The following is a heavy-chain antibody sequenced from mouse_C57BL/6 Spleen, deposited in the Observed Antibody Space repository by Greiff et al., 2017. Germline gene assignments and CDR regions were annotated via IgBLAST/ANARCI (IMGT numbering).Heavy chain of an antibody. CDR1: GYTFTSYW. CDR3: ARTGTTVVAYFDY. V-gene: IGHV1-64*01. D-gene: IGHD1-1*01. Sequence: QVQLQQPGAELVKPGASVKLSCKASGYTFTSYWMHWVKQRPGQGLEWIGMIHPNSGSTNYNEKFKSKATLTVDKSSSTAYMQLSSLTSEDSAVXDCARTGTTVVAYFDYWGQGTTLTVSS. CDR2: IHPNSGST. J-gene: IGHJ2*01.